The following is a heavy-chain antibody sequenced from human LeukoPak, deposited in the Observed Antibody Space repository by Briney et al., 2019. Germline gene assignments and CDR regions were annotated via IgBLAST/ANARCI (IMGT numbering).Heavy chain of an antibody. CDR2: IRYDGSNK. D-gene: IGHD2-15*01. J-gene: IGHJ4*02. Sequence: GGSLRLSCAASGFTFSSHGMHWVRQAPGEGLEWVAFIRYDGSNKYYADSVKGRFTISRDNSQNTLYLQMNSLRAEDTAVYYCAKIGIGYCSGGSCYPFDYWGQGTLVTVSS. V-gene: IGHV3-30*02. CDR1: GFTFSSHG. CDR3: AKIGIGYCSGGSCYPFDY.